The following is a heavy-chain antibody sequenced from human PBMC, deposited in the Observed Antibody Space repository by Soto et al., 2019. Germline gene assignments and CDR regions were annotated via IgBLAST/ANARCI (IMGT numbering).Heavy chain of an antibody. J-gene: IGHJ3*02. CDR1: SGSISSYNW. D-gene: IGHD2-15*01. CDR2: IYHGGST. Sequence: SETLSLTCAVSSGSISSYNWWSWVRQPPGKGLEWIGEIYHGGSTNYNPSPKSRVTISVDKSQNQISLKLSSVTAADTAVYYCTRDGGCSGSSCSGGAFDIWGQGTMVTVSS. V-gene: IGHV4-4*02. CDR3: TRDGGCSGSSCSGGAFDI.